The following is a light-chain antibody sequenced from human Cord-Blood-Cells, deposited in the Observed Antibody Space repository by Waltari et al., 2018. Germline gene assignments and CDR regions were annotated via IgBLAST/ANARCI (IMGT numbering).Light chain of an antibody. V-gene: IGLV2-14*01. CDR1: RSDVGGDTY. J-gene: IGLJ1*01. CDR3: SSYTSSSTYV. CDR2: DVS. Sequence: QSALTQPASVSGSPGQSLTISCTGTRSDVGGDTYVSWYQQHPGKAPKLMIYDVSNRPSGFSNRFSGSKSGNTASLTISGLQAEDEADYYCSSYTSSSTYVFGTGTKVTVL.